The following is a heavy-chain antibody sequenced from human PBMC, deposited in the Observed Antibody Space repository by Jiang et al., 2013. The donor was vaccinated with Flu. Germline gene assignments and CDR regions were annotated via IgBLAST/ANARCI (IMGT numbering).Heavy chain of an antibody. CDR3: ARPTYYYDSSGYRRGYYYYGMDV. CDR2: INPSGGST. J-gene: IGHJ6*02. V-gene: IGHV1-46*03. D-gene: IGHD3-22*01. Sequence: GLEWMGIINPSGGSTSYAQKFQGRVTMTRDTSTSTVYMELSSLRSEDTAVYYCARPTYYYDSSGYRRGYYYYGMDVWGQGTTVTVSS.